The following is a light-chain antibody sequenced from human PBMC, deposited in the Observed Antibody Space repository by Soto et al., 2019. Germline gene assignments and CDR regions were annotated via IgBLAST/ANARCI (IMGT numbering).Light chain of an antibody. J-gene: IGKJ1*01. Sequence: ENLLTHSPGSVSLSPCARATLSCSASQSVSSNYFACYQQKPGQAPTFLISGASTRAAGIPDRFSSSGSGTDFTLTISRLEAEDVAVYYCQQHGCSPTTFGQGTKVDIK. V-gene: IGKV3-20*01. CDR2: GAS. CDR1: QSVSSNY. CDR3: QQHGCSPTT.